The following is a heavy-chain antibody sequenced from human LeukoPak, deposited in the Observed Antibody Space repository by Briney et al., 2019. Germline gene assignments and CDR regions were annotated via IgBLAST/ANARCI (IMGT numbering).Heavy chain of an antibody. J-gene: IGHJ4*02. D-gene: IGHD2-2*01. CDR1: GGPISSNY. V-gene: IGHV4-59*08. Sequence: SETLSLTCTVSGGPISSNYWNWIRKPPGKGLERIGYIYYSGSTNYNPSLKSRVTISVDTSKNQFSLKLSSVTAADTAVYYCARVRYCSSTSCYHFDYWGQGTLVTVSS. CDR2: IYYSGST. CDR3: ARVRYCSSTSCYHFDY.